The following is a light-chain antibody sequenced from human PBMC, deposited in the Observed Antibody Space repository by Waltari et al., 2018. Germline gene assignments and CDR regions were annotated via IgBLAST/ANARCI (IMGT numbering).Light chain of an antibody. V-gene: IGLV2-14*03. CDR1: SSDVGGYHY. Sequence: QSALTPPASVSGSPGQSLTIPCTGTSSDVGGYHYVPWYQQHPGKAPKLMIYDVSNRPPGVVNRCSGCKAGNTAALTTSGLQAEDEADYYCSSYTSSSTLNVVFGGGTKLTVL. CDR3: SSYTSSSTLNVV. CDR2: DVS. J-gene: IGLJ2*01.